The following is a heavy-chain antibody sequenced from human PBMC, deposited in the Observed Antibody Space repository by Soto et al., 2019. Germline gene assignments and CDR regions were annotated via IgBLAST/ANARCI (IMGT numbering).Heavy chain of an antibody. V-gene: IGHV3-23*01. D-gene: IGHD4-17*01. Sequence: EVQVLESGGGLVQPGGSLRLSCAASGFTFSSYAMSWVRQSPGKGLEWVSAIRGSGDSTRYADSVQGRFTISRATSKHTLYLQRNSLRAEDTSAYYFAKFYYGDYSYYYCGMDVWGQGTTVTVSS. CDR1: GFTFSSYA. J-gene: IGHJ6*02. CDR3: AKFYYGDYSYYYCGMDV. CDR2: IRGSGDST.